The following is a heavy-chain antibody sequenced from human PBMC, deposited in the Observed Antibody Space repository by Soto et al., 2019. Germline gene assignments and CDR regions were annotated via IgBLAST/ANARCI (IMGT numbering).Heavy chain of an antibody. Sequence: EVRLLESGGGLVEPGGSLRLSCTGSGFNFETYGMTWVRQAPGKGLEWVSGISGSGDSTYFADSVKGRFTISRDHAKKTVYLQLSSLRAEDTATYYGAKDPYVGWYCSGGTCPIASWCQGTLVIVSS. D-gene: IGHD2-15*01. J-gene: IGHJ5*02. V-gene: IGHV3-23*01. CDR2: ISGSGDST. CDR1: GFNFETYG. CDR3: AKDPYVGWYCSGGTCPIAS.